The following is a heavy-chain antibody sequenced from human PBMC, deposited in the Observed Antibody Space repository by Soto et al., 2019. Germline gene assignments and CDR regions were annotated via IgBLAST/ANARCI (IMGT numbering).Heavy chain of an antibody. CDR3: VSGSGSYDGY. CDR1: GFTFSSYG. Sequence: QVQLVESGGGVVQPGRSLRLSCAASGFTFSSYGMHWVRQAPGKGLEWVAVRSYDGSNKYYADSVKGRFTISRDNSKNMLYLQMNSLRAEDTAVYYCVSGSGSYDGYWGQGTLVTVSS. V-gene: IGHV3-30*03. CDR2: RSYDGSNK. D-gene: IGHD3-10*01. J-gene: IGHJ4*02.